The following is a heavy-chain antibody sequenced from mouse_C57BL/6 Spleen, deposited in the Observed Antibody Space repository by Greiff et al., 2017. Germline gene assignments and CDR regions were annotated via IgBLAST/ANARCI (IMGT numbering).Heavy chain of an antibody. CDR1: GFNIKNTY. J-gene: IGHJ3*01. CDR3: ARWCYGSSYGFAY. Sequence: EVQLQQSVAELVRPGASVKLSCKASGFNIKNTYMHWVKQRPEQGLEWIGRIDPANGNTKYAPKFQGKATLTADTSSNTAYLQLSSLTSEDTAIXFCARWCYGSSYGFAYWGQGTLVTVSA. V-gene: IGHV14-3*01. D-gene: IGHD1-1*01. CDR2: IDPANGNT.